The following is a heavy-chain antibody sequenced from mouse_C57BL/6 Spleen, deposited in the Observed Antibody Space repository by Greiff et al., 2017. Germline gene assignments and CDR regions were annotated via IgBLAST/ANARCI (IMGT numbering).Heavy chain of an antibody. V-gene: IGHV1-26*01. J-gene: IGHJ1*03. CDR3: ARRGAPASSYWYFDV. CDR1: GYTFTDYY. CDR2: INPNNGGT. D-gene: IGHD1-1*01. Sequence: VQLQQSGPELVKPGASVKISCKASGYTFTDYYMNWVKQSHGKSLEWIGDINPNNGGTSYNQKFKGKATLTVDKSSSTAYMELRSLTSEDSAVYYCARRGAPASSYWYFDVWGTGTTVTVSS.